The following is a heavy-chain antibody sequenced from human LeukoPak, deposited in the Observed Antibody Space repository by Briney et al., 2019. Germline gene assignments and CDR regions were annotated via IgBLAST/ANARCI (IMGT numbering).Heavy chain of an antibody. CDR2: IIPILGIA. CDR1: GGTFSSYA. CDR3: AREAYCGGDCSYFDY. Sequence: RASVKVSCKASGGTFSSYAISWVRQAPGQGLEWMGRIIPILGIANYAQKFQGRVTITADKSTSTAYMELSSLRSEDTAVYYCAREAYCGGDCSYFDYWGQGTLVTVSS. D-gene: IGHD2-21*01. J-gene: IGHJ4*02. V-gene: IGHV1-69*04.